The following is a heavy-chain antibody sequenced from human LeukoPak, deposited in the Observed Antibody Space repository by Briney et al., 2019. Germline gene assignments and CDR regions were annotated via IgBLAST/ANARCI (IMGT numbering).Heavy chain of an antibody. CDR3: ATHGGGGYDEDDAFNI. D-gene: IGHD5-12*01. CDR1: GFTFGDYY. CDR2: ITGTGVTI. Sequence: PGGSLRLSCAASGFTFGDYYMSWIRQAPGKGLEWISYITGTGVTIHYSDSVKGRFTISRDNAKNSLSLLMNSLRGEDTDVYYCATHGGGGYDEDDAFNIWGQGTMVTVSS. J-gene: IGHJ3*02. V-gene: IGHV3-11*01.